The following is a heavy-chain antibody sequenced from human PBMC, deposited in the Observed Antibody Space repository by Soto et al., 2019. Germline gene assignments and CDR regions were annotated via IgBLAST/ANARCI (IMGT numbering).Heavy chain of an antibody. CDR2: SSYDGRET. J-gene: IGHJ4*02. Sequence: GGSLRLSCAASDFDFSSYGIHWVRQAPGKGLEWVAASSYDGRETFYADSAKGRFTVSKEMSKNTAFLQMNALRHEDTAIYFCARDSGWPILNFDNWGQGTPVTVSS. D-gene: IGHD3-10*01. V-gene: IGHV3-30*03. CDR3: ARDSGWPILNFDN. CDR1: DFDFSSYG.